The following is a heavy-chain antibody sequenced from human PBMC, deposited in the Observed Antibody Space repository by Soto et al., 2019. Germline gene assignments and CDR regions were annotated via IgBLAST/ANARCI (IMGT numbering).Heavy chain of an antibody. V-gene: IGHV1-18*04. D-gene: IGHD3-3*01. CDR2: ISVNNGNT. Sequence: ASVKVSCKASGYSFSSYGISWVRQAPGQGLDWMGWISVNNGNTDYAPKFQGRVTMTTDTSTSTAYMELRSLRSDDTAVYYCATSYDSGFDPWGQGXLVTVYS. CDR1: GYSFSSYG. J-gene: IGHJ5*02. CDR3: ATSYDSGFDP.